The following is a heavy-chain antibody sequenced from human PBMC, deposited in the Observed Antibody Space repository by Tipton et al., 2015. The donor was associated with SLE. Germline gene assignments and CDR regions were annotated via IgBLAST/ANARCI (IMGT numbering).Heavy chain of an antibody. V-gene: IGHV3-23*01. Sequence: GSLRLSCAASTFTFRSYAMSWVRQAPGKGLEWVSAISGSGGSTYYTDSVKGRFTISRDNSKNTLYLQMNSLRAEDTAVYYCAKDPVQLERRDDAFDIWGQGTMVTVSS. CDR3: AKDPVQLERRDDAFDI. CDR1: TFTFRSYA. CDR2: ISGSGGST. D-gene: IGHD1-1*01. J-gene: IGHJ3*02.